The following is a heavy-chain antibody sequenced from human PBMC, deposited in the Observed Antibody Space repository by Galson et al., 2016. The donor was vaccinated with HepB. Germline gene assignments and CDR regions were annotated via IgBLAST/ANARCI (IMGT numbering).Heavy chain of an antibody. J-gene: IGHJ4*02. CDR3: AKGSGSYGLGYFAY. D-gene: IGHD3-10*01. CDR1: GFTFDDYA. V-gene: IGHV3-9*01. Sequence: SLRLSCAASGFTFDDYAMHWVRQAPGKGLEWVSGVSWNSGNLGYADSVKGRFTISRDNAKNSLYLQMNSLRAEDTALYYCAKGSGSYGLGYFAYWGQGTLVTVSS. CDR2: VSWNSGNL.